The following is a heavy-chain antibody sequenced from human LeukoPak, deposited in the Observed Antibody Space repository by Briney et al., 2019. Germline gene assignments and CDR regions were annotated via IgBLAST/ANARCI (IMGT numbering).Heavy chain of an antibody. CDR2: FDPEDGET. CDR1: GYTLTELS. Sequence: GASVKVSCKVSGYTLTELSMHWVRQAPGKGLEWMGGFDPEDGETIYAQKFQGRVTMTEDTSTDTAYMELSSLRSEDTAVYYCAVTGHEAAAGRVMGYSYGYGFDYWGQGTLVTASS. V-gene: IGHV1-24*01. D-gene: IGHD5-18*01. J-gene: IGHJ4*02. CDR3: AVTGHEAAAGRVMGYSYGYGFDY.